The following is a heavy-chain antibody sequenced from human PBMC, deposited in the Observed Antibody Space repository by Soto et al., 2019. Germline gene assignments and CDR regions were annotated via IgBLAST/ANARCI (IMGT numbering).Heavy chain of an antibody. J-gene: IGHJ4*02. Sequence: PGGSLRLSCAASGFTFSSYGMHWVRQAPGKGLEWVAIISYYEINKYYADSVKGRFTISRDNSKNTLYLQMNSLRAEDTAVYYCAKSVYNWNDGFFDYWGQGTLVTVSS. CDR3: AKSVYNWNDGFFDY. CDR2: ISYYEINK. D-gene: IGHD1-1*01. V-gene: IGHV3-30*18. CDR1: GFTFSSYG.